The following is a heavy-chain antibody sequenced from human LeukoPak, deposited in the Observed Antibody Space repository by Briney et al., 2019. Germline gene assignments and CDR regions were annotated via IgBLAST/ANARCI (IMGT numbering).Heavy chain of an antibody. D-gene: IGHD2-2*01. CDR1: GYTFTGYY. J-gene: IGHJ4*02. CDR3: ARVTQAYCSSTSWYENFDY. V-gene: IGHV1-2*02. Sequence: EASVKVSCKASGYTFTGYYMHWVRQAPGQGLEWMGWINPNSGGTNYAQKFQGRVTMTRDTSISTAYMELSRLRSDDTAVYYCARVTQAYCSSTSWYENFDYWGQGTLVTVSS. CDR2: INPNSGGT.